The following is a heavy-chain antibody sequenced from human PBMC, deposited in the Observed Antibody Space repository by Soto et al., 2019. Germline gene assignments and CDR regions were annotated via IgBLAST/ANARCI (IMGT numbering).Heavy chain of an antibody. D-gene: IGHD3-10*01. CDR2: INHSGST. Sequence: QVQLQQWGAGLLKPSETLSLTCAVYGGSFSGYYWSWIRQPPGKGLEWIGEINHSGSTNYNPSLKSRVTISVDTSKNQCSLKLSSVTAADTAVYYCARGVRGVIIADWGQGTLVTVSS. CDR1: GGSFSGYY. V-gene: IGHV4-34*01. CDR3: ARGVRGVIIAD. J-gene: IGHJ4*02.